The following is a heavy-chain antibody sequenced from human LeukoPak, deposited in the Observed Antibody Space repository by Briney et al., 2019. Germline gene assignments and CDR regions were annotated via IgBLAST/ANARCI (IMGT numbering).Heavy chain of an antibody. D-gene: IGHD3-10*01. CDR2: IYPGDSDT. J-gene: IGHJ4*02. Sequence: GESLKISCKGFGYSFTYYWIGWVRQMPGKGLEWMGIIYPGDSDTRYSPSFQGQVTISADKSISTAYLQWSSLKASDTAMYYCARHRYYDSGSFEPQFDYWGQGTLVTVSS. CDR3: ARHRYYDSGSFEPQFDY. CDR1: GYSFTYYW. V-gene: IGHV5-51*01.